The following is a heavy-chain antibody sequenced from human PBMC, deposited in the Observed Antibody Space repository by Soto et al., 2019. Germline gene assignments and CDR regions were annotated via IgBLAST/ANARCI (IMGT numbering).Heavy chain of an antibody. Sequence: SVKVSCKASGGTFSSYAISWVRQAPGQGLEWMGGIIPIFGTANYAQKFQGRVTITADESTSTAYMELSSLRSEDTAVYYCARTNTYYYDSSGYTWGQGTLVTVSS. D-gene: IGHD3-22*01. CDR2: IIPIFGTA. V-gene: IGHV1-69*13. CDR3: ARTNTYYYDSSGYT. J-gene: IGHJ5*02. CDR1: GGTFSSYA.